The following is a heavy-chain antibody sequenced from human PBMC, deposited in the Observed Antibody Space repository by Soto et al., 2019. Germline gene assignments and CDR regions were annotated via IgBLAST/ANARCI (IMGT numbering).Heavy chain of an antibody. D-gene: IGHD1-26*01. CDR2: IYWDDDK. V-gene: IGHV2-5*02. J-gene: IGHJ4*02. Sequence: QITLKESGPTLVKPTQTLTLTCTFSGFSLTTSGVGVGWIRQPPGKALEWLALIYWDDDKYYSPSLKSRLTNTKDTSRNQVVLTMTNMDPLDTATYYCAHRPYSWSYYYFDSWGQGTLVTVSS. CDR3: AHRPYSWSYYYFDS. CDR1: GFSLTTSGVG.